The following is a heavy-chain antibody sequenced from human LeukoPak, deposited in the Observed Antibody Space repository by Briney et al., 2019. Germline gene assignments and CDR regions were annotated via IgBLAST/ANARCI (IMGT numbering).Heavy chain of an antibody. CDR3: AREHSSGWTTNWFDP. D-gene: IGHD6-19*01. J-gene: IGHJ5*02. CDR2: IYTSGST. Sequence: PSETLSLTCTVSGGSISSYYWSWIRQPAGKGLEWIGRIYTSGSTNHNPSLKSRVTMSVDTSKNQFSLKLSSVTAADTAVYYCAREHSSGWTTNWFDPWGQGTLVTVSS. V-gene: IGHV4-4*07. CDR1: GGSISSYY.